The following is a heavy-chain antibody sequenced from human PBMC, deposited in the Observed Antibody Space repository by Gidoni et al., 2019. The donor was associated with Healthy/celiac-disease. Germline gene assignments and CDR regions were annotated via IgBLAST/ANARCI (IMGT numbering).Heavy chain of an antibody. V-gene: IGHV3-21*01. Sequence: EVQLVESGGGLVKPGGSLRLSCAASGFTFGSYSMNWVRQAPGKGLEWVSSISSSRSYIYYADSVKGRFTISRDNAKNSLYLQMNSLRAEDTAVYYCARAGGDYPPYYYYYYMDVWGKGTTVTVSS. J-gene: IGHJ6*03. CDR2: ISSSRSYI. CDR3: ARAGGDYPPYYYYYYMDV. D-gene: IGHD4-17*01. CDR1: GFTFGSYS.